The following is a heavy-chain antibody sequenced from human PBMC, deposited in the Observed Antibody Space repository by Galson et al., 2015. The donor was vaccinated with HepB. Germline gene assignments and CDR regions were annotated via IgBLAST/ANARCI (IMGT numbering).Heavy chain of an antibody. CDR1: GGSINSGNYY. J-gene: IGHJ4*02. Sequence: ETLSLTCTVSGGSINSGNYYWDWIRQPPGKGLEWIGSIYYSGSTFYNPSLQSRVTISGDMSKNQFSLKLSSGTAADTAVYYCARRWNSGGNSFDSWGQGTLVTISS. V-gene: IGHV4-39*01. CDR2: IYYSGST. CDR3: ARRWNSGGNSFDS. D-gene: IGHD4-23*01.